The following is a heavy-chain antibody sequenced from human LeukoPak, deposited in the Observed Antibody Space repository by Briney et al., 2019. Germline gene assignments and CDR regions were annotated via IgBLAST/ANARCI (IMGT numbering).Heavy chain of an antibody. Sequence: ESLRLSCAAPGFTFGDYGINWVRRAPGKGLEGLEWVSAINWDGGSTGYADSVKGRFTITRDNAKNSLYLQMNGLRAEDTALYYCARSVRGSHPFYFDYWGQGTLVTVSS. J-gene: IGHJ4*02. CDR2: INWDGGST. CDR1: GFTFGDYG. D-gene: IGHD3-16*01. CDR3: ARSVRGSHPFYFDY. V-gene: IGHV3-20*04.